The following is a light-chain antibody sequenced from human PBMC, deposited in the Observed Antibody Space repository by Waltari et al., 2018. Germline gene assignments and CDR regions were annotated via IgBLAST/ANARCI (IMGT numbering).Light chain of an antibody. CDR3: QQYGSPPYT. J-gene: IGKJ2*01. V-gene: IGKV3-20*01. Sequence: EIVLTQSPGTLSLSPGERATLPCRASQSVGSSYLAWFHQGPGQAPRLLIYASSSRATAIPDRFSGSGSGTDFTLTIHRLEPEDFAVYYCQQYGSPPYTFGQGTKLEIK. CDR2: ASS. CDR1: QSVGSSY.